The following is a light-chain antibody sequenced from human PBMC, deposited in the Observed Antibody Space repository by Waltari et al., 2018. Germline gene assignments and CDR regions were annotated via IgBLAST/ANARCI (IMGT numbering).Light chain of an antibody. CDR2: DAS. V-gene: IGKV3-15*01. CDR1: QGIASN. Sequence: EKVMTQSPATLSVSPGGVVTLSCRASQGIASNLAWYQYRPGQAPSLLIYDASTRASGIPSRFSGSWSGTEFTLTISGLQSDDSALYYCQQYNDWYSFGQGTKLEI. J-gene: IGKJ2*03. CDR3: QQYNDWYS.